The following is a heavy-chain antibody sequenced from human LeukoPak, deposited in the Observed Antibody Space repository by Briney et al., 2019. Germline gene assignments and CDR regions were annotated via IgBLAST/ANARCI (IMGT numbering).Heavy chain of an antibody. J-gene: IGHJ5*02. D-gene: IGHD6-13*01. CDR3: TTDAYSSSFWRATEYNWFDP. CDR2: IKSKTDGGTT. V-gene: IGHV3-15*01. Sequence: PGGSLRLSCAASGFTFSNAWMSWVRQAPGKGLEWVGRIKSKTDGGTTDYAAPVKGRFTISRDDSKNTLYLQMNSLKTEDTAVYYCTTDAYSSSFWRATEYNWFDPWGQGTLVTVSS. CDR1: GFTFSNAW.